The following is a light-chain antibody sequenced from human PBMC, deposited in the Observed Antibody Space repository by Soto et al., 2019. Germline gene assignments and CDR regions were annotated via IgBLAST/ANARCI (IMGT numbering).Light chain of an antibody. J-gene: IGKJ2*01. CDR2: GAS. V-gene: IGKV3-15*01. CDR3: QQYNNWPPYT. Sequence: EIVMPQSPATLSVSPGERSTLSRRASQSVSSNLAWYQQKPGQAPRLLIYGASTRATGIPARFSGSGSGTEFTLTISSLQSEDFAVYYCQQYNNWPPYTLGQGTKVDI. CDR1: QSVSSN.